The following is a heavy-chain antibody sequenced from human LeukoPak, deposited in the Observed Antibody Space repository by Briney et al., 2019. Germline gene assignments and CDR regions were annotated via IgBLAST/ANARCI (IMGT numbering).Heavy chain of an antibody. CDR1: GFTFSSYS. CDR3: ARAKDIVVVPAAINFDY. CDR2: ISSSSSYI. V-gene: IGHV3-21*01. D-gene: IGHD2-2*02. Sequence: GGSLRLSCAASGFTFSSYSMNWVRQAPGKGLEWVSSISSSSSYIYYADSVKGRFTISRDNAKNSLYLQMNSLRAEDTAVYYCARAKDIVVVPAAINFDYWGQRTLVTVSS. J-gene: IGHJ4*02.